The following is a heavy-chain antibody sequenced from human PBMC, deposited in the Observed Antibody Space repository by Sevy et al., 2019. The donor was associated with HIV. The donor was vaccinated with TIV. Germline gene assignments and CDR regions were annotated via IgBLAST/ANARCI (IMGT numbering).Heavy chain of an antibody. CDR2: IIPIFGTA. CDR3: ARGLPTAWDYYYMDV. Sequence: ASVKVSCKASGGTFSSYAISWVRQAPGQGLEWMGGIIPIFGTANYAQKFQGRVTITADKSTIKAYMELRSLRSEDTAVYYCARGLPTAWDYYYMDVWGKGTTVTVSS. J-gene: IGHJ6*03. D-gene: IGHD4-17*01. CDR1: GGTFSSYA. V-gene: IGHV1-69*06.